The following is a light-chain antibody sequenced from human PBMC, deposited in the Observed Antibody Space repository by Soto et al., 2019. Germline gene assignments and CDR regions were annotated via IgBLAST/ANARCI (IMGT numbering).Light chain of an antibody. CDR1: QSVSSF. Sequence: EVVLTQSPGTLSLSPGERATLSCRASQSVSSFLAWYQQKPGQAPRLLIYDASNRATGIPARFSGSGSGTDFTLTISSLEPEDFAVYYCQHRSSWPGAFGPGTKVDI. J-gene: IGKJ3*01. CDR2: DAS. CDR3: QHRSSWPGA. V-gene: IGKV3-11*01.